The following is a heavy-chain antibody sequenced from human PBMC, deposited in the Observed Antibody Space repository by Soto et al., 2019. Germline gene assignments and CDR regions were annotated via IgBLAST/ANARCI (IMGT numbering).Heavy chain of an antibody. CDR1: GGSISSGDYY. Sequence: SETLSLTCTVSGGSISSGDYYWSWIRQPPGKGLEWIGYIYYSGSTYYNPSLKSRVTISVDTSKNQYSLKLSSVTAADTAVYYFARDSSVKTDSSGYPDYWGQGTLVTVSS. V-gene: IGHV4-30-4*01. CDR3: ARDSSVKTDSSGYPDY. D-gene: IGHD3-22*01. J-gene: IGHJ4*02. CDR2: IYYSGST.